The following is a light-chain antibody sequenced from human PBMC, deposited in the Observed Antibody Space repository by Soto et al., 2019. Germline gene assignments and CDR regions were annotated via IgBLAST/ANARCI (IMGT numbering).Light chain of an antibody. Sequence: QSVLTQPASVSGSPGQSITISCTGTSSDIGTYNFVSWYQQHPGNAPKLIIYEVDNRPSGVSSRFSGSKSGSTASLTISGLQAEDEADYYCSSHTTKNTVIFGGGTKLTVL. CDR3: SSHTTKNTVI. CDR2: EVD. CDR1: SSDIGTYNF. J-gene: IGLJ2*01. V-gene: IGLV2-14*01.